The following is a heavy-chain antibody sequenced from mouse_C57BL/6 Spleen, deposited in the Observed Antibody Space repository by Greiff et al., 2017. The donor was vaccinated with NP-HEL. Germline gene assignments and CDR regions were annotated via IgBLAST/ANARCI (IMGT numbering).Heavy chain of an antibody. CDR3: ARTYYYGSSYLAMDY. CDR1: GYAFSSSW. Sequence: VQLQQSGPELVKPGASVKISCKASGYAFSSSWMNWVKQRPGKGLEWIGRIYPGDGDTNYNGKFKGKATLTADKSSSTAYMQLNSLTSADSAVYFCARTYYYGSSYLAMDYWGQGTSVTVSS. V-gene: IGHV1-82*01. CDR2: IYPGDGDT. J-gene: IGHJ4*01. D-gene: IGHD1-1*01.